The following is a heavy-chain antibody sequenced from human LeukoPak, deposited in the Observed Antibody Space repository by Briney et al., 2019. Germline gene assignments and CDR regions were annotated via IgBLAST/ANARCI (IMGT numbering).Heavy chain of an antibody. J-gene: IGHJ4*02. CDR2: IHAGNGVT. V-gene: IGHV1-3*01. D-gene: IGHD1-26*01. CDR3: VREITRATTYFDS. Sequence: ASVNVSCKASGYTFSTYGMYWVRQAPGQRLECTGWIHAGNGVTKYSRKFHDRVTITRDTSASTADMELSSLRSDDTAMYYCVREITRATTYFDSWGQGTLVTVSS. CDR1: GYTFSTYG.